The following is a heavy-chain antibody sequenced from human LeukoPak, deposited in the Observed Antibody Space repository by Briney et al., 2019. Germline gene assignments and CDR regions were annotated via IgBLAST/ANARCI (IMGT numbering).Heavy chain of an antibody. CDR3: AKDLERANDSSGYYYVGSDY. CDR2: ISGSGGST. J-gene: IGHJ4*02. D-gene: IGHD3-22*01. CDR1: GFAFSSYA. Sequence: GGSLRLSCAASGFAFSSYAMSWVRQAPGKGLEWVSAISGSGGSTYYADSVKGRFTISRDNSKNTLYLQMNSLRAEDTAVYYCAKDLERANDSSGYYYVGSDYWGQGTLVTVSS. V-gene: IGHV3-23*01.